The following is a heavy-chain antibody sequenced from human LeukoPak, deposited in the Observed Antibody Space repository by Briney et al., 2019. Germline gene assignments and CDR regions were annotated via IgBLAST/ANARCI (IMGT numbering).Heavy chain of an antibody. CDR3: AATQSTMIVVAALGY. Sequence: ASVKVSCKASGYTFTGYYMHWVRQAPGQGLEWMGWINPNSGGTNYAQKFQGRVTMTRDTSISTAYMELSRPRSDDTAVYYCAATQSTMIVVAALGYWGQGTLVTVSS. V-gene: IGHV1-2*02. J-gene: IGHJ4*02. CDR2: INPNSGGT. D-gene: IGHD3-22*01. CDR1: GYTFTGYY.